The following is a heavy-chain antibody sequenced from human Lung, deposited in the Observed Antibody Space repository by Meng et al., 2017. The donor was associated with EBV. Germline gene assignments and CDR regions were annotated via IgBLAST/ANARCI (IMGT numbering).Heavy chain of an antibody. CDR1: GGSISTTNW. J-gene: IGHJ2*01. CDR3: ARRDTDYRWYFDL. V-gene: IGHV4-4*02. Sequence: GAGPGLVQPSGTRSLTCAVSGGSISTTNWWSWVRQPPGKGLEWIGEIYHSGTTTHNPSLKSRVTISVDKSKNQFSLRLSSVTAADTAVYYCARRDTDYRWYFDLWGRGALVTVSS. D-gene: IGHD4-11*01. CDR2: IYHSGTT.